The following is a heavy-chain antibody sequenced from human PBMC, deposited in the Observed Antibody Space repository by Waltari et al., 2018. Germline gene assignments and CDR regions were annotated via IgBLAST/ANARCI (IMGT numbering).Heavy chain of an antibody. CDR3: ARDGVVGDYYDSSGYYYV. D-gene: IGHD3-22*01. CDR2: IIPIFGTA. CDR1: GGTFSSYA. V-gene: IGHV1-69*01. J-gene: IGHJ4*02. Sequence: QVRLVQSGAEVKKPGSSVKASCKASGGTFSSYAISWVRQAPGPGLEWMGGIIPIFGTANYAQKFQGRVTITADESTSTAYMELSSLRSEDTAVYYCARDGVVGDYYDSSGYYYVWGQGTLVTVSS.